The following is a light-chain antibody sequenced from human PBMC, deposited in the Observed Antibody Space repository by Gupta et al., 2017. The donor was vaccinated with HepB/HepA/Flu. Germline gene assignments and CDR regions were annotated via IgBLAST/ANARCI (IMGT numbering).Light chain of an antibody. CDR3: LQSDTTPYT. CDR2: GAS. V-gene: IGKV1-39*01. Sequence: DIQMTQSPSSLSASVGDRVIITCRASQTISTYLNWYQQKPGKAPKLLIYGASSLQSGVPSRFSGSDSGTEFTLNMSSLKTEDFATYYCLQSDTTPYTFGPGTVLEIK. CDR1: QTISTY. J-gene: IGKJ2*01.